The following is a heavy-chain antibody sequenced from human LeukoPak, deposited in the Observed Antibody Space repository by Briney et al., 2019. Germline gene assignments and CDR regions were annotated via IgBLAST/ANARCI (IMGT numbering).Heavy chain of an antibody. V-gene: IGHV1-2*02. CDR1: GYTFTNYY. CDR3: ARDSTFRCVNGVCLFDP. CDR2: INPNSGGT. D-gene: IGHD2-8*01. J-gene: IGHJ5*02. Sequence: ASVKVSCKASGYTFTNYYIHWVRRAPGQGLEWMGWINPNSGGTSYAQKFQGRVTMTRDMSSSTAYMELSRLRSDDTAVYYCARDSTFRCVNGVCLFDPWGQGTLVTVSS.